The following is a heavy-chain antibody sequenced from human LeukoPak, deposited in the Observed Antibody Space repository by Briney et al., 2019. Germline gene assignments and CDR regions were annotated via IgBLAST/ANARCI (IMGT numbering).Heavy chain of an antibody. CDR1: GGSISRYY. CDR2: IYPSGST. Sequence: SETLSLICTVSGGSISRYYWSWIPQPAGKGLEGSGRIYPSGSTNYNPPLKSRVTMSVDTSKNQFSLKLSSVTAADTAVYYCARVGIAAPHYMDVWGKGTTVTVSS. J-gene: IGHJ6*03. D-gene: IGHD6-13*01. CDR3: ARVGIAAPHYMDV. V-gene: IGHV4-4*07.